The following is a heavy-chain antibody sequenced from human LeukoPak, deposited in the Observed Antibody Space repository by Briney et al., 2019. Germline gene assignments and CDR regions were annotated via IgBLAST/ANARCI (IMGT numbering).Heavy chain of an antibody. D-gene: IGHD3-22*01. CDR1: GFTFSSYG. V-gene: IGHV3-30*03. CDR2: ISYDGSNK. Sequence: GGSLRLSCAASGFTFSSYGMHWVRQAPGKGLEWVAVISYDGSNKYYADPVKGRFTISRDNSKNTLYLQMNSLRAEDTAVYYCASVYYYDSSGYFYGMDVWGQGTTVTVSS. CDR3: ASVYYYDSSGYFYGMDV. J-gene: IGHJ6*02.